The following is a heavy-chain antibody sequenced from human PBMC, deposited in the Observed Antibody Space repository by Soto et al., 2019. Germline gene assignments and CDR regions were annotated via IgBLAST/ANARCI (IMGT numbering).Heavy chain of an antibody. CDR3: ATVYGDYVKWFDP. J-gene: IGHJ5*02. V-gene: IGHV4-59*13. CDR1: GGSISSYY. CDR2: IYYSGST. Sequence: SETLSLTCTVSGGSISSYYWSWIRQPPGKGLEWIGYIYYSGSTNYNPSLKSRVTISVDTSKTQFSLKLSSVTAADTAVYYCATVYGDYVKWFDPWGQGTLVTVSS. D-gene: IGHD4-17*01.